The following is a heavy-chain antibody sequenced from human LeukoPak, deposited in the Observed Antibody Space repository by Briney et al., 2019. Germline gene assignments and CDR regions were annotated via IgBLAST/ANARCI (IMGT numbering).Heavy chain of an antibody. CDR2: ISSDGSST. J-gene: IGHJ4*02. CDR1: GFTFSSYG. Sequence: PGGSLRLSWAASGFTFSSYGMHWVRQAPGKGLEWVAVISSDGSSTQSADSVKGRFTISRGNSKNMLFLQMDSLRAEDAAVYYCARDLSGSYVSDYWGQGTLVTVSS. V-gene: IGHV3-30*03. CDR3: ARDLSGSYVSDY. D-gene: IGHD1-26*01.